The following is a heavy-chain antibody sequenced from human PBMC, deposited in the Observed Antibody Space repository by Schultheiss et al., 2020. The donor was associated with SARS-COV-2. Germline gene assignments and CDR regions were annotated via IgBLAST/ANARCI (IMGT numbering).Heavy chain of an antibody. Sequence: SETLSLTCDVSGSSISSAYYWGWIRQPPGKGLEWIGRIYTSGSTNYNPSLKSRVTISVDTSKNQFSLKLSSVTAADTAVYYCAREIYCSGGSCYSLGFDYWGQGTLVTVSS. CDR3: AREIYCSGGSCYSLGFDY. V-gene: IGHV4-38-2*02. CDR2: IYTSGST. CDR1: GSSISSAYY. J-gene: IGHJ4*02. D-gene: IGHD2-15*01.